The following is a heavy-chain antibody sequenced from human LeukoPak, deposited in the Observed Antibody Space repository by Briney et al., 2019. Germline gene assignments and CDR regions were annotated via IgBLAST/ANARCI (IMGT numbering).Heavy chain of an antibody. CDR2: ISSSSSYI. J-gene: IGHJ4*02. D-gene: IGHD5-18*01. CDR1: GFTFSSYS. CDR3: ARDGSGYSYGLCAC. V-gene: IGHV3-21*01. Sequence: PGGSLRLSCAASGFTFSSYSMNWVRQAPGKGLEWVSSISSSSSYIYYADSVKGRFTISRDNAKNSLYLQMNSLRAEDTAVYYCARDGSGYSYGLCACWGQGTLVTVSS.